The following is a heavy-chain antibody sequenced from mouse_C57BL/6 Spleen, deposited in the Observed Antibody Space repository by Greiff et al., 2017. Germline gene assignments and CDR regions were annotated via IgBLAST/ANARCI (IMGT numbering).Heavy chain of an antibody. D-gene: IGHD1-1*01. CDR3: APTVVDY. J-gene: IGHJ2*01. CDR1: GYTFTSYW. V-gene: IGHV1-59*01. CDR2: IDPSDSYT. Sequence: VQLQQPGAELVRPGTSVKLSCKASGYTFTSYWMHWVKQRPGQGLEWIGVIDPSDSYTNYNQKFKGKATLTVDTSSSTAYMQLSSLTSEDSAVYYCAPTVVDYWGQGTTLTVSS.